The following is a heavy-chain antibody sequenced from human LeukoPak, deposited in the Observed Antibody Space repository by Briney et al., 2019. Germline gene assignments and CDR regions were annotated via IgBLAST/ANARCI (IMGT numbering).Heavy chain of an antibody. Sequence: GGSLRLSCAASGFTFSSYAMHWVRQAPGKGLAGVAVISYDGSNKYYADSVKGRFTISRDNSKNTLYLQMNSVRAEDTAVYYCARDRYVLLWSGEPRNAMDVCGKGTTVTVSS. CDR3: ARDRYVLLWSGEPRNAMDV. J-gene: IGHJ6*04. CDR2: ISYDGSNK. D-gene: IGHD3-10*01. V-gene: IGHV3-30*04. CDR1: GFTFSSYA.